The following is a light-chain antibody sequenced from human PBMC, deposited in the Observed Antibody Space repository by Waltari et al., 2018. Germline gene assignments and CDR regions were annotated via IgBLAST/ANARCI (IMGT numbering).Light chain of an antibody. CDR3: AAWDDSLNGWV. Sequence: QSVVTQPPSASGTPGQRVTISCSGSSSNIGSNSVNWYQQLPGTAPKLLIYNTYQRPSGVPDRFSGSKSGTSASLAISGLQSEDETDYYCAAWDDSLNGWVFGGGTQVTVL. V-gene: IGLV1-44*01. J-gene: IGLJ3*02. CDR2: NTY. CDR1: SSNIGSNS.